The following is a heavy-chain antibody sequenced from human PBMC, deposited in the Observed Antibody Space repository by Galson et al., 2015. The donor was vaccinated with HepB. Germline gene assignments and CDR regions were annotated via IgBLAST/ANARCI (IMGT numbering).Heavy chain of an antibody. D-gene: IGHD2-2*01. J-gene: IGHJ4*02. V-gene: IGHV1-18*01. CDR3: ARDCSSTSCYGPGTFDY. CDR1: GYTFTSYG. Sequence: SVKVSCKASGYTFTSYGISWVRQAPGQGLEWMGWISAYNGNTNYAQKLQGRVTMTTDTSTSTAYMELRSLRSDDTAVYYCARDCSSTSCYGPGTFDYWGQGTLVTVSS. CDR2: ISAYNGNT.